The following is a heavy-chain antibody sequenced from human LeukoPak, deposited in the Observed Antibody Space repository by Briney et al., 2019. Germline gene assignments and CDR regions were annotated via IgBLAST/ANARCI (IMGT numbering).Heavy chain of an antibody. CDR3: VSPRGFSYGYFDY. J-gene: IGHJ4*02. V-gene: IGHV4-39*01. CDR2: IFYSGST. Sequence: KASETLSLTCTVSGGSISSSSYFWGWIRQPPGKGLEWIGSIFYSGSTYYNPSLNSRVTISIDTSKNQFSLRLSSVTAADTAVYYCVSPRGFSYGYFDYWGQGTLVTVSS. CDR1: GGSISSSSYF. D-gene: IGHD5-18*01.